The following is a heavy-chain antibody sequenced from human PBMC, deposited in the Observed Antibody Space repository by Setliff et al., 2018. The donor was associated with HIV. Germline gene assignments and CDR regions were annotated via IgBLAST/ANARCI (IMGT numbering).Heavy chain of an antibody. V-gene: IGHV4-31*03. CDR3: AREGGGAYFDSSGYYFDY. D-gene: IGHD3-22*01. CDR2: IYHSGST. J-gene: IGHJ4*02. Sequence: SETLSLTCTVSGDSIKSDGYYWSWIRQHPGNGLEWIGFIYHSGSTHYNPSLASRVTISVDTSKNQYSPKLSSVTAADTAVYYCAREGGGAYFDSSGYYFDYWGQGRLVTVSS. CDR1: GDSIKSDGYY.